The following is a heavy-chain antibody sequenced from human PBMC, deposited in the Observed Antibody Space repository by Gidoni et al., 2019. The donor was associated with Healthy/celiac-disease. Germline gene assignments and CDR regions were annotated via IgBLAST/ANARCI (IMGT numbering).Heavy chain of an antibody. CDR3: ARSRSYYDYYYYGMDV. D-gene: IGHD1-26*01. Sequence: EVQLVESGGGLVKPGGSLRLSCAASGFTFSSYSMNWVRQAPGKGLEWVSSISSSSSYIYYADSVKGRFTISRDNAKNSLYLQMNSLRAEDTAVYYCARSRSYYDYYYYGMDVWGQGTTVTVSS. V-gene: IGHV3-21*01. CDR2: ISSSSSYI. CDR1: GFTFSSYS. J-gene: IGHJ6*02.